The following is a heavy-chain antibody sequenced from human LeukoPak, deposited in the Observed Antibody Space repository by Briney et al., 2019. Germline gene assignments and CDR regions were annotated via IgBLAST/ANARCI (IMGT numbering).Heavy chain of an antibody. V-gene: IGHV3-74*01. CDR1: GFTFSNYW. Sequence: GGSLRLSCAASGFTFSNYWMHWVRQDPGKGLVWVSFVNPDGSTTNYADSVKGRFTVSRDNSKNTLYLQMNSLRAEDTAVYDCAKSITMIVVKPPYGFDFWGQGTMVTVSS. CDR3: AKSITMIVVKPPYGFDF. CDR2: VNPDGSTT. D-gene: IGHD3-22*01. J-gene: IGHJ3*01.